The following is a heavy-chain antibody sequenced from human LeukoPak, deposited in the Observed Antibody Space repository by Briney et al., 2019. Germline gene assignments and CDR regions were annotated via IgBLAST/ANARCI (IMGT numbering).Heavy chain of an antibody. V-gene: IGHV5-51*01. CDR2: IYPGDSET. Sequence: GESLKISCKASGYSFADFWIGWVRHMPGKGLEWMTIIYPGDSETRYSPSLQGQVTISADKSINNAYLQWSSLKASDSGMYYCARQRGYRMTKDGFDVWGQGTLVTVSS. J-gene: IGHJ3*01. CDR1: GYSFADFW. D-gene: IGHD2-2*03. CDR3: ARQRGYRMTKDGFDV.